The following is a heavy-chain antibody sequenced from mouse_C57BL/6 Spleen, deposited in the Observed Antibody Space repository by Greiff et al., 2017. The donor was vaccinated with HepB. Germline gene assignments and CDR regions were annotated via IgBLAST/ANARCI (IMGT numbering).Heavy chain of an antibody. Sequence: QVHVKQSGAELARPGASVKMSCKASGYTFTSYTMHWVKQRPGQGLEWIGYINPSSGYTKYNQKFKDKATLTADKSSSTAYMQLSSLTSEDSAVYYCARSDDYDGYYAMDYWGQGTSVTVSS. J-gene: IGHJ4*01. CDR2: INPSSGYT. CDR1: GYTFTSYT. D-gene: IGHD2-4*01. V-gene: IGHV1-4*01. CDR3: ARSDDYDGYYAMDY.